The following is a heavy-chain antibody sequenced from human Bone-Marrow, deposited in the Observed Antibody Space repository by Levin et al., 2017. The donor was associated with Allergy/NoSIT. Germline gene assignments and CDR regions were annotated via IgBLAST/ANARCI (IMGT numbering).Heavy chain of an antibody. D-gene: IGHD2-8*01. J-gene: IGHJ4*02. CDR3: ARNGAWSFEF. CDR2: INRDGGDG. Sequence: SGGSLRLSCASSGFTFSGYWMAWVRQAQGKGLEWVANINRDGGDGYYVDSVKGRFTISRDNARNSLDLQMNSLRVEDTAVYYCARNGAWSFEFWGQGTLVTVSS. V-gene: IGHV3-7*02. CDR1: GFTFSGYW.